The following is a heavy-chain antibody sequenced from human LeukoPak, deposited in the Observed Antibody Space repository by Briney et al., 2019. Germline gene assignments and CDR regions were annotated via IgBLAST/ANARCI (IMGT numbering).Heavy chain of an antibody. CDR3: ARDLYYYDSSLPDY. CDR1: GFTFSTYA. J-gene: IGHJ4*02. Sequence: PGRSLRLSCAASGFTFSTYAMHWVRQAPGKGLEWVAVISYDGNNQYYAGSVKGRFTISRDNSKNTLYLQMNSLRTEDTAVYYCARDLYYYDSSLPDYWGQGTLVTVSS. V-gene: IGHV3-30-3*01. D-gene: IGHD3-22*01. CDR2: ISYDGNNQ.